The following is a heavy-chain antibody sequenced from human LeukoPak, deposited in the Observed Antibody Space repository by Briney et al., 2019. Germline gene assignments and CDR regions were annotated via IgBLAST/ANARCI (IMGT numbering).Heavy chain of an antibody. J-gene: IGHJ5*02. CDR1: GDSVSSSNFF. CDR2: FHYSGST. D-gene: IGHD6-6*01. Sequence: PSETLSLTCTVSGDSVSSSNFFWGWIRQPPGKGLEWIGSFHYSGSTFYNPSLKSRVTISVDTSKNHFSLKLTSVTAADSAVYYCARREYEVFPPANWFDPWGQGTLVTVSS. V-gene: IGHV4-39*02. CDR3: ARREYEVFPPANWFDP.